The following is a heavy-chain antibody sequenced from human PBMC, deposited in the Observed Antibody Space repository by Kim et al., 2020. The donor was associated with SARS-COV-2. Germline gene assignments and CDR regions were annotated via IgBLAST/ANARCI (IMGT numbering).Heavy chain of an antibody. J-gene: IGHJ4*02. CDR2: ISGDGGST. V-gene: IGHV3-43*02. CDR1: GFTFDDYA. CDR3: AKGDREMTTVTTVDY. Sequence: GGSLRLSCAASGFTFDDYAMHWVRQAPGKGLEWVSLISGDGGSTYYADSVKGRFTISRDNSKNSLYLQMNSLRTEDTALYYCAKGDREMTTVTTVDYWGQGTLVTVSS. D-gene: IGHD4-17*01.